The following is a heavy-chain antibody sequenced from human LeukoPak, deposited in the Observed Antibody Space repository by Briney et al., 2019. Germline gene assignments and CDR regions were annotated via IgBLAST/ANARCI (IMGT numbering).Heavy chain of an antibody. CDR1: GFTFSSYA. CDR2: ISGSGGST. V-gene: IGHV3-23*01. D-gene: IGHD1-26*01. CDR3: ARARSGGSYLIDY. Sequence: GGSLRLSCAASGFTFSSYAMSWVRQAPGKGLEWVSAISGSGGSTYYADSVKGRFTISRDNSKSTLYLQMNSLRAGDTAVYYCARARSGGSYLIDYWGQGTLVTVSS. J-gene: IGHJ4*02.